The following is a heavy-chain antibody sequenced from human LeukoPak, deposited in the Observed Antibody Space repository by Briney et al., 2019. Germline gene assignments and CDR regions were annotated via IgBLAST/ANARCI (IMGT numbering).Heavy chain of an antibody. D-gene: IGHD3-10*01. Sequence: GGSLRLSCAGSGFTFSSYGMSWVRQAPGKGREWVSAIRGTGTSTYYADSVKGRFTISRDNSKNTLYLQMNSLRAEDTAVYYCAKVTYGSGTYGAFDYWGQGTLVTVSS. CDR2: IRGTGTST. CDR3: AKVTYGSGTYGAFDY. J-gene: IGHJ4*02. V-gene: IGHV3-23*01. CDR1: GFTFSSYG.